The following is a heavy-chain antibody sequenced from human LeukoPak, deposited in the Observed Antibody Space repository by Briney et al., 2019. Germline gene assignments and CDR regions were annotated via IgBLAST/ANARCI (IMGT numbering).Heavy chain of an antibody. D-gene: IGHD6-6*01. CDR1: GGSISSYY. CDR3: ARLIAARPRYYFVY. J-gene: IGHJ4*02. V-gene: IGHV4-59*01. CDR2: IYYIGST. Sequence: SETLSLTCTVSGGSISSYYWSWIRQPPGEGLEWIGHIYYIGSTKYNPSLESRVTISLDTSKNQFSLKLSSVTAADTAVYYCARLIAARPRYYFVYWGQGTLVTVSS.